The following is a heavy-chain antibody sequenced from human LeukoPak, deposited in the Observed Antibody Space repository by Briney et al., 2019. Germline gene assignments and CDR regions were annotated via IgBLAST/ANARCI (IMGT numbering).Heavy chain of an antibody. D-gene: IGHD2-21*02. J-gene: IGHJ4*02. CDR3: AKDLVGTEKDY. V-gene: IGHV3-23*01. CDR2: ISRDGGST. Sequence: PGGSLRLSCAASGFTFSSYGLNWVRQAPGKGLEWVSTISRDGGSTYYADSVKGRFTISRDNSENTLYLQMNSLRAEDTAVYYCAKDLVGTEKDYWGQGTLVTVSS. CDR1: GFTFSSYG.